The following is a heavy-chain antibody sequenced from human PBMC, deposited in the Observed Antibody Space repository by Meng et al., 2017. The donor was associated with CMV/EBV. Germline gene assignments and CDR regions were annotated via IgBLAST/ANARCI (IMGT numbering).Heavy chain of an antibody. CDR3: ARDYYGSGVPWYYYGMDV. V-gene: IGHV3-7*01. J-gene: IGHJ6*02. CDR2: IKQDGSEK. D-gene: IGHD3-10*01. Sequence: GESLKISCAASGFTFSSYWMSWVRQAPGKGPEWVANIKQDGSEKYYVDSVKGRFTISRDNAKNSLYLQMNSLRAEDTAVYYCARDYYGSGVPWYYYGMDVWGQGTTVTVSS. CDR1: GFTFSSYW.